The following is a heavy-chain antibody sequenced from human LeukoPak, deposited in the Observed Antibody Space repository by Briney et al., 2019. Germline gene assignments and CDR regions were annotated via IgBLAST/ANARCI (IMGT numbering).Heavy chain of an antibody. V-gene: IGHV1-2*02. CDR1: GYTFTGYY. J-gene: IGHJ6*03. CDR2: INPNSGGT. Sequence: ASVKVSCKASGYTFTGYYMHWVRQAPGQGLEWMGWINPNSGGTNYAQKFQGRVTMTRDTSISTAYMELSRLRSDDTAVYYCAGRTAAQDYYMDVWGKGTTVTTSS. D-gene: IGHD5-18*01. CDR3: AGRTAAQDYYMDV.